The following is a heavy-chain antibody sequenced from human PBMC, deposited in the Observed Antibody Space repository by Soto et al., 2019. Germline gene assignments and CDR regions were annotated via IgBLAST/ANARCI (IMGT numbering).Heavy chain of an antibody. J-gene: IGHJ4*02. Sequence: SETLSLTCTVSGDSISSIRWWTWVRQPPGESLEWIGEVFHSGIANYNPSLKSRVTMSVDTYTNQFSLKLMSVTAADTAIYYCTRHEGGAAADRPLDYWGQGTLVTVSS. D-gene: IGHD6-13*01. CDR3: TRHEGGAAADRPLDY. CDR2: VFHSGIA. V-gene: IGHV4-4*02. CDR1: GDSISSIRW.